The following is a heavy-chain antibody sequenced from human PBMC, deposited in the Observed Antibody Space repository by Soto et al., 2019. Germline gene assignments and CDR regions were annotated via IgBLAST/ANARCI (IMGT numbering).Heavy chain of an antibody. CDR2: IFWDDDK. CDR1: GFSLTTSGVG. CDR3: ARILTATGGHFDS. J-gene: IGHJ4*02. Sequence: PTQTLTLTCSFSGFSLTTSGVGVGWVRQSPEKTLEWLALIFWDDDKRYSSSLRSRLTIAKDTSKNQVVLTLTNVEPVDTATYYCARILTATGGHFDSWGQGALVTVSS. D-gene: IGHD2-8*02. V-gene: IGHV2-5*02.